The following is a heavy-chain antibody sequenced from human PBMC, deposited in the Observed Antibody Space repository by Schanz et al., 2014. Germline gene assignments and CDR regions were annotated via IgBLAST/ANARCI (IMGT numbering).Heavy chain of an antibody. D-gene: IGHD3-16*01. CDR2: IHYSGTT. J-gene: IGHJ5*02. Sequence: QLQLRESGPGLVKPSETLSLICSVSGTSITSSTYYWGWIRRHPGKGLEWIGHIHYSGTTYYNPSLKSRVTISVSTSKTQFSLKLSSVTAADTAVYYCARDALGGPHNWFDPWGQGTLVSVSS. V-gene: IGHV4-31*03. CDR3: ARDALGGPHNWFDP. CDR1: GTSITSSTYY.